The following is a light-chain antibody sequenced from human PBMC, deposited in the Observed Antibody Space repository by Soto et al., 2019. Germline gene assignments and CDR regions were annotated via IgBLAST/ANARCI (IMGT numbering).Light chain of an antibody. Sequence: EIVMTQSPATLSVSPGERATLSCRASQSVSSNLAWYQQKPGQAPRLLIYGASTRATGIPDRFSGSGSGTEFTLTISSQQAEDFAVYYCQQYNNWPPITFGQGTKLEIK. CDR2: GAS. CDR3: QQYNNWPPIT. CDR1: QSVSSN. V-gene: IGKV3-15*01. J-gene: IGKJ2*01.